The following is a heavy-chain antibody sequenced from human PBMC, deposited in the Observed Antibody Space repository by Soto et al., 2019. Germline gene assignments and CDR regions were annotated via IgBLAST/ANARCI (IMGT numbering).Heavy chain of an antibody. CDR3: ARCKSFGGYGVY. D-gene: IGHD5-12*01. V-gene: IGHV3-48*01. CDR2: ISSSSTTI. CDR1: GLTFSSYS. J-gene: IGHJ4*02. Sequence: GGSLRLSCAASGLTFSSYSMNWVRQAPGKGLEWVSYISSSSTTIYYADSVKGRFTISRDNAKNSLYLQMNSLRAEDTAVYYCARCKSFGGYGVYWGQGTLVTVSS.